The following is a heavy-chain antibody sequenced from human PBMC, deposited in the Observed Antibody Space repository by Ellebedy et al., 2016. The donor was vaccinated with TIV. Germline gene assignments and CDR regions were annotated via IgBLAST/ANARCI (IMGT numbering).Heavy chain of an antibody. CDR1: GGTFSSYA. Sequence: AASVKVSCKASGGTFSSYAISWVRQAPGQGLEWMGGIIPIFGTANYAQKLQGRVTMTTDTSTSTAYMELRSLRSDDTAVYYCARDSTSYSGSYEGWGQGTLVTVSS. CDR3: ARDSTSYSGSYEG. D-gene: IGHD1-26*01. J-gene: IGHJ4*02. CDR2: IIPIFGTA. V-gene: IGHV1-69*05.